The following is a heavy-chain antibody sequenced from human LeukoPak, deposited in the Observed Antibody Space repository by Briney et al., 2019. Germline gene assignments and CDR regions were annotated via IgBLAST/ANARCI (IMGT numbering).Heavy chain of an antibody. Sequence: GGSLRLSCAASGFTFSSYDMHWVRQATGKGLEWVSAIGTAGDTYYPGSVMGRFTISRENAKNSLYLQMNSLRAGDTAVYYCARGIGYYDSSGYYQRYFDYWGQGTLVTVSS. J-gene: IGHJ4*02. CDR2: IGTAGDT. CDR1: GFTFSSYD. D-gene: IGHD3-22*01. CDR3: ARGIGYYDSSGYYQRYFDY. V-gene: IGHV3-13*01.